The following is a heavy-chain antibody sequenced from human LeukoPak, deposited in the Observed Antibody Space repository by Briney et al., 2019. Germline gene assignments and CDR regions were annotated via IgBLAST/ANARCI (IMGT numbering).Heavy chain of an antibody. J-gene: IGHJ3*02. CDR3: ARFYGGSAFDI. Sequence: GGSLRLSCAASGSTFSAYWMHWARQAPGKGLVWVSRINSDGFSITYADSVKGRFTISRDNAKNTLYLHMNSLRGEDTAVYYCARFYGGSAFDIWGQGTMVTVSS. CDR2: INSDGFSI. V-gene: IGHV3-74*01. D-gene: IGHD3-16*01. CDR1: GSTFSAYW.